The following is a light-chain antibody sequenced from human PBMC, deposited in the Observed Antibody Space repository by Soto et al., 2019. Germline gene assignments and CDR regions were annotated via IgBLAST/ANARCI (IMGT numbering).Light chain of an antibody. CDR3: QQSNNWPYT. J-gene: IGKJ2*01. Sequence: EIVMTHSPATLSVSPGERATLSCRASQSVRDNLAWYQQKPGQAPRLLIYGASTRATGIPARFSGSGSGTEFTLTSNSLQSEDFALYFCQQSNNWPYTFGPGTKLEIK. CDR1: QSVRDN. CDR2: GAS. V-gene: IGKV3-15*01.